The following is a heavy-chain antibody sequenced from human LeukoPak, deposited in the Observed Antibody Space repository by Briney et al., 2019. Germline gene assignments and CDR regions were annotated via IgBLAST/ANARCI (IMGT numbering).Heavy chain of an antibody. V-gene: IGHV4-61*02. Sequence: PSETLSLTCTVSGGSISSGSYYWSWIRQPAGKGLEWIGRIYTSGSTNYSPSLKSRVTISVDTSKNQFSLKLSSVTAADTAVYYCAGYGGYDPYYYYYMDVWGKGTTVTVSS. CDR2: IYTSGST. CDR1: GGSISSGSYY. CDR3: AGYGGYDPYYYYYMDV. D-gene: IGHD5-12*01. J-gene: IGHJ6*03.